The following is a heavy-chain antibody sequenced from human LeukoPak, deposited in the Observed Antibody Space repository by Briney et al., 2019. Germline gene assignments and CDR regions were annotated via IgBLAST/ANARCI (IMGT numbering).Heavy chain of an antibody. CDR2: IYHSGTT. J-gene: IGHJ4*02. V-gene: IGHV4-28*03. D-gene: IGHD6-6*01. CDR3: AREIEYSSSPDY. Sequence: SETLSLTCAVSGYSITSSSWWGWIRQPPGKGLEWIGYIYHSGTTYYNPSLQSRVTMSVDTSKNQFSLKLSSATAADTAVYYCAREIEYSSSPDYWGQGTLVTVSS. CDR1: GYSITSSSW.